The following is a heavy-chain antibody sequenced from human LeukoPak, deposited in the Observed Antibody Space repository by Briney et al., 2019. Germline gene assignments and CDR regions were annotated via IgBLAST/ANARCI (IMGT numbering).Heavy chain of an antibody. J-gene: IGHJ5*02. CDR3: ALARDYRSGP. CDR1: GDSISSGDW. Sequence: PSETLSLTCAVSGDSISSGDWWSWWVRQPPGKGLEWIGEIHHGGSTNYHPSLKSRVTMSVDKPKNQFSLQLNSVTAADTAVYYCALARDYRSGPWGQGTLVTVS. V-gene: IGHV4-4*02. CDR2: IHHGGST. D-gene: IGHD4/OR15-4a*01.